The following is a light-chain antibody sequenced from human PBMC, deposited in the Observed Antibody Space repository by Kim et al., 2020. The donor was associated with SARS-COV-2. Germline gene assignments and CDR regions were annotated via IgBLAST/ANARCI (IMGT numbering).Light chain of an antibody. V-gene: IGKV1-39*01. CDR3: QQSYSTPPYT. CDR2: AAS. Sequence: DIQMTQSPSSLSASVRDRVTITCRASQSISNYLNWYQQKPGKAPKLLIYAASSLQSGVPSRFSGSGSGTDFTLTIGSLQPEDFATYYCQQSYSTPPYTFGQGTKLEI. CDR1: QSISNY. J-gene: IGKJ2*01.